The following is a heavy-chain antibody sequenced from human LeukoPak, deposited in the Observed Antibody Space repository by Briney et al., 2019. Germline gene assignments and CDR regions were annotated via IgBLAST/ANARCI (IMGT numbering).Heavy chain of an antibody. D-gene: IGHD1-26*01. J-gene: IGHJ4*02. CDR1: GGTFSSYA. V-gene: IGHV1-69*04. CDR3: ARDPGIVNQLFDY. Sequence: SVRVSCRASGGTFSSYAIIWVRQAPGQGLEWMGSIIPILGIANYAQKFQGRVTITADKSTGTASMELSSLRSEDTAVYYCARDPGIVNQLFDYWGQGTLVTVSS. CDR2: IIPILGIA.